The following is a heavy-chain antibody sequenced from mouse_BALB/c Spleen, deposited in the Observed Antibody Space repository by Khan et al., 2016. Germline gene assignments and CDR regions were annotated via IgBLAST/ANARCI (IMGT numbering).Heavy chain of an antibody. J-gene: IGHJ2*01. D-gene: IGHD4-1*01. CDR3: ARSSLTGRGYFDY. CDR1: GDSITSGY. CDR2: ISYSGST. Sequence: EVKLQESGPSLVKPSQTLSLTCSVTGDSITSGYWNWIRKFPGNKLEYMGYISYSGSTYYNPSLKSRISITRDTSKNQYYLQLNSVTTEDTATYYCARSSLTGRGYFDYWGQGTTLTVSS. V-gene: IGHV3-8*02.